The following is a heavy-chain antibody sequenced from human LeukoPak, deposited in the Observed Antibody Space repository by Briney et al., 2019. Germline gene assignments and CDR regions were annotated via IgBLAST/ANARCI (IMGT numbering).Heavy chain of an antibody. V-gene: IGHV3-48*01. Sequence: PGGSLRLSCAAPGFTFSSYSINWVSPAPGKGRGWVSYFISMSSTIYYADSVKGLFTISRDNAKNSLYLQMNSLRAEDTAVYYCAREAPRLLWFGESINFDYWGQGTLVTVSS. CDR3: AREAPRLLWFGESINFDY. J-gene: IGHJ4*02. D-gene: IGHD3-10*01. CDR2: FISMSSTI. CDR1: GFTFSSYS.